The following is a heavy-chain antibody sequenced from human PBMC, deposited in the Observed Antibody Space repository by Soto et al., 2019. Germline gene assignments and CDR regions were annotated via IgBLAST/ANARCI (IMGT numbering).Heavy chain of an antibody. CDR2: IIPNFGTT. V-gene: IGHV1-69*01. CDR1: GGTTSIYS. Sequence: QAELVQSGPEVKRPGSSVKVSCKASGGTTSIYSFTWMRLAPGQGLEWMGGIIPNFGTTNHAQKFQGRVTITADASTRTAFMELSSLRSDDTAVYYCASGGPGTTADYWGQGTLVTVSS. D-gene: IGHD1-1*01. CDR3: ASGGPGTTADY. J-gene: IGHJ4*02.